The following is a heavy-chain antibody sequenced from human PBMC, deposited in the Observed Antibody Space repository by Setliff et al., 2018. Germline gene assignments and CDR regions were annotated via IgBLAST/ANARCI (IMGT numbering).Heavy chain of an antibody. D-gene: IGHD3-10*01. CDR1: GDSISSRTYY. V-gene: IGHV4-61*09. CDR3: ARANPGEGVLDS. J-gene: IGHJ4*02. Sequence: SETLSLTCTVSGDSISSRTYYWSWIRQPAGKGLEWIGHIYNSWSTISNPSLKSRVTISVDTSKNQFSLKLSSVTAADTAVYYCARANPGEGVLDSWGQGTLVTVSS. CDR2: IYNSWST.